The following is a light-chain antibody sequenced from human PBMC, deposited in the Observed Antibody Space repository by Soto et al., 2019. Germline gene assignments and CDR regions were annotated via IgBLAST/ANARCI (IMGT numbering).Light chain of an antibody. CDR1: QDISNY. J-gene: IGKJ3*01. Sequence: DIQMTQSPSSLSASVGDRVTITCQASQDISNYLNWYQQKPGKAPKFLIYDASNLETGVPSRFSGSGSGTDFTFTISSLQPEDIATYYCQQYDNLHLTFGPGTKVDIK. CDR2: DAS. CDR3: QQYDNLHLT. V-gene: IGKV1-33*01.